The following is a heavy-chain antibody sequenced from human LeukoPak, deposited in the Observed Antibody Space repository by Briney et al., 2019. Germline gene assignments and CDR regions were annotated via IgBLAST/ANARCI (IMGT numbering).Heavy chain of an antibody. J-gene: IGHJ6*03. CDR3: ARSPYYDFWSGYSYYYYYMDV. D-gene: IGHD3-3*01. CDR1: GGTFSSYA. CDR2: IIPIFGTA. Sequence: ASVKVSCKASGGTFSSYAISWVRQAPGQGLEWMGGIIPIFGTANYAQKFQSRVTITADESTSTAYMELSSLRSEDTAVYYCARSPYYDFWSGYSYYYYYMDVWGKGTTVTVSS. V-gene: IGHV1-69*01.